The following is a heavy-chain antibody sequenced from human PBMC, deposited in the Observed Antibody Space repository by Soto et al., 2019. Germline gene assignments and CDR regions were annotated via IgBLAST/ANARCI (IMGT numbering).Heavy chain of an antibody. V-gene: IGHV3-23*01. CDR2: FRAGGDDGTT. Sequence: EVHLLESGGGLVQPGGSLRLSCVASGFTFSSYSMSWVRQAPGKGLEWVSGFRAGGDDGTTYYADSVKGRFTISRDNSKNLLFLQMKSLKAVNKAIYRGAKKVHSDSGSQYFDYFGQGTLVTVSS. CDR3: AKKVHSDSGSQYFDY. J-gene: IGHJ4*02. CDR1: GFTFSSYS. D-gene: IGHD3-10*01.